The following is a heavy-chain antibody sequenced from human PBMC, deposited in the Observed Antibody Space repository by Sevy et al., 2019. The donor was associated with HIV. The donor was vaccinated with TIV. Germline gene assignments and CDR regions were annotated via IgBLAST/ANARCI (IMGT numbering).Heavy chain of an antibody. CDR1: GYIFSDYN. Sequence: ASVKVSCKTTGYIFSDYNMHWVRQAPGQGLEWMALNNPKGGVTIYAHNFRGRVSVTRDTSMSTAYMELSGLTSDDTAVYYCVREDINAPRTLLSFDIWGQGTMVTVSS. J-gene: IGHJ3*02. CDR2: NNPKGGVT. D-gene: IGHD3-3*01. CDR3: VREDINAPRTLLSFDI. V-gene: IGHV1-2*06.